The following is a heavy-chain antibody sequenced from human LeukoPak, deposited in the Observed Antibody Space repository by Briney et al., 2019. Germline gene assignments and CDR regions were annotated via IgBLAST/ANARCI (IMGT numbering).Heavy chain of an antibody. CDR1: GFTFSTYS. Sequence: PGGSLRLSCAASGFTFSTYSMNWVRQAPGKGLEWVSSITSNSSYIYYADSLKGRFTISRDNAKNSLYLQMNSLRAEDTAVYYCARDPSYGDYYFDYWGQGTLVTVSS. J-gene: IGHJ4*02. CDR3: ARDPSYGDYYFDY. D-gene: IGHD4-17*01. V-gene: IGHV3-21*01. CDR2: ITSNSSYI.